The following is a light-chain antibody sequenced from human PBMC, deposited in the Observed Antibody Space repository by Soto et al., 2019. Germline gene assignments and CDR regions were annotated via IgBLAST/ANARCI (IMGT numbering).Light chain of an antibody. V-gene: IGKV3-15*01. CDR3: QKYNKWNRWK. CDR2: GAS. Sequence: EIVMTQSPATLSVSPGERATLSCRASQGVSSNLAWYQQKPGQAPRLLIYGASTRATGIPARFSGSGSGTEFTLTISSLQSEDFAVYYCQKYNKWNRWKFGQGTKVEIK. J-gene: IGKJ1*01. CDR1: QGVSSN.